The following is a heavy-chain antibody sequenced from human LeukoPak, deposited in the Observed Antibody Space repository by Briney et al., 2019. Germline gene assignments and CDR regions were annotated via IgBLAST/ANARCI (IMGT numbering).Heavy chain of an antibody. J-gene: IGHJ6*02. CDR3: ARVGYSYSGDFFYRYYGMDV. Sequence: PGGSLRHSCTASGFTFGDYAMSWFREAPGKGLEWVSYISSSGSTIYYADSVKGRFTISRDNAKNSLYLQMNSLRAEDPAVYYCARVGYSYSGDFFYRYYGMDVWGQGTTATVSS. D-gene: IGHD2-21*02. V-gene: IGHV3-11*01. CDR1: GFTFGDYA. CDR2: ISSSGSTI.